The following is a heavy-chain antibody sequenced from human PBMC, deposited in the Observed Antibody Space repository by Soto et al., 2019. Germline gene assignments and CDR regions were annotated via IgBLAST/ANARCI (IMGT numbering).Heavy chain of an antibody. CDR3: ARDPPPMDV. V-gene: IGHV1-18*01. Sequence: QVQLVQSGAEVKKPGASVKVSCKASGYTFTSYGISWVRQAPGQGLEWMGWISAYNGNTNYAQKRKVRVPMTTATSTSTACMELRSLRSDDTAVYYCARDPPPMDVWGQGTTVTVSS. CDR1: GYTFTSYG. CDR2: ISAYNGNT. J-gene: IGHJ6*02.